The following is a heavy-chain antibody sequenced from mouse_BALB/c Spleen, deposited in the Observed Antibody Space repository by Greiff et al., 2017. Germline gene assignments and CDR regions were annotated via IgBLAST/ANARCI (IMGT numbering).Heavy chain of an antibody. Sequence: VQLQQSGPGLVAPSQSLSITCTASGFSLTGYGVNWVRQPPGKGLEWLGMIWGGGSTDYNSALKSRQSTIKDNTKIQVFLRINSLQTDDTARYCCARYHMGSYDAMDYWGQGTSVTVSS. CDR3: ARYHMGSYDAMDY. J-gene: IGHJ4*01. V-gene: IGHV2-6-7*01. CDR2: IWGGGST. CDR1: GFSLTGYG.